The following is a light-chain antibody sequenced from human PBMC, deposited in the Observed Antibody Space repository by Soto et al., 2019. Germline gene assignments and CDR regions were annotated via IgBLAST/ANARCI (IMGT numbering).Light chain of an antibody. CDR2: GAS. V-gene: IGKV3-20*01. CDR1: QSVSNNY. J-gene: IGKJ1*01. CDR3: QQYGSSPWT. Sequence: EIVLTQSPGTLSLSPGERATLPSRASQSVSNNYLAWYQQKPGQAPRLLIYGASNWATGIPDRFSGSGSGTDFTLIISRLEPEDFGVYYCQQYGSSPWTFGQGTKVDIK.